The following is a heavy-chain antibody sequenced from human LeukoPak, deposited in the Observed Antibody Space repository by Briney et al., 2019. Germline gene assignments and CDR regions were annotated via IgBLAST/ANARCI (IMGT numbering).Heavy chain of an antibody. CDR1: GFTFSSYA. CDR2: MKYDGSEK. J-gene: IGHJ4*02. CDR3: ARDIEAAGLFLDY. V-gene: IGHV3-7*01. Sequence: GGSLRLSCAASGFTFSSYAMSWVRQAPGKGLEGVANMKYDGSEKYYVDSVKGRFTISRDNAKNSLYLQMNSLRAEDTAVYYCARDIEAAGLFLDYWGQGTLVTVSS. D-gene: IGHD6-13*01.